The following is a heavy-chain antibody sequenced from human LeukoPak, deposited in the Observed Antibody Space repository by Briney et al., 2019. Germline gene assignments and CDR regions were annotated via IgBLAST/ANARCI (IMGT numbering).Heavy chain of an antibody. V-gene: IGHV1-46*01. CDR3: ARVGPYDSSGYYSVNYYYYGMDV. CDR1: GYTFTSYY. CDR2: INPSGGST. D-gene: IGHD3-22*01. J-gene: IGHJ6*02. Sequence: ASVKVSCKASGYTFTSYYMHWVRQAPGQGLEWMGIINPSGGSTSYAQKFRGRVTMTRDTSTSTVYMELSSLRSEDTAVYYCARVGPYDSSGYYSVNYYYYGMDVWGQGTTVTVSS.